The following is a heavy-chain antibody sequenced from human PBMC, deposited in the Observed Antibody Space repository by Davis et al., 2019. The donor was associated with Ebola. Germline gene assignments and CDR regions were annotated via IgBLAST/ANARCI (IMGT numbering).Heavy chain of an antibody. CDR3: VPGGWLVVTDR. CDR2: ISGRGGST. V-gene: IGHV3-23*01. Sequence: PGGSLRLSCEVSGFAFSSYTMNWVRQAPGKGLECVSVISGRGGSTYYADSMRARFTISRDNSKNTLYLQMNSLRAEDTALYYCVPGGWLVVTDRWGPGTLVTVSS. J-gene: IGHJ5*02. CDR1: GFAFSSYT. D-gene: IGHD6-19*01.